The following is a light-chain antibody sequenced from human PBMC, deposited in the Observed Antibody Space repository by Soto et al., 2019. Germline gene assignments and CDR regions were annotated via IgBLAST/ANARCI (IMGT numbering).Light chain of an antibody. CDR1: QSISSW. Sequence: DIQMTQSPSTLSASVGDRVTITCRASQSISSWLAWYQQKPGKAPKLLIYDASSLEGGVPSRFSGSGSGTEFTLTISSLQPDDFATYYCQQYNSYSPLTFGGGTK. CDR3: QQYNSYSPLT. J-gene: IGKJ4*01. CDR2: DAS. V-gene: IGKV1-5*01.